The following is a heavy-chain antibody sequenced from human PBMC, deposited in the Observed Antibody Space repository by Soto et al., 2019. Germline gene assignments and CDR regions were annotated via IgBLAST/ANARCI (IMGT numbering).Heavy chain of an antibody. D-gene: IGHD3-10*01. J-gene: IGHJ6*02. Sequence: SQTLSLTCAISGDSVSSNTVAWNWVRQSPSRGLEWLGRTHYRSKWYSHYAVSVRSRVMINSDTSKNQFSLQLKSVTPEDTAVYFCVRVGVAAGSGYYYYHAMDVWGQGTTVTVSS. CDR1: GDSVSSNTVA. CDR2: THYRSKWYS. V-gene: IGHV6-1*01. CDR3: VRVGVAAGSGYYYYHAMDV.